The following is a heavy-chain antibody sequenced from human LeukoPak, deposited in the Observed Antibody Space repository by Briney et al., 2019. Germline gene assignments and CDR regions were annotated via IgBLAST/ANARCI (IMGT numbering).Heavy chain of an antibody. CDR1: GYTFTSYD. D-gene: IGHD3-3*01. CDR2: MNPNSGNT. V-gene: IGHV1-8*01. J-gene: IGHJ4*02. Sequence: ASVKVSCKASGYTFTSYDINWVRQATGQGLEWMGWMNPNSGNTGYAQKFQDRVTMTRNTSISTAYMELSSLRSEDTAVYYCARDQYDTWSRRGNFDSWGQGTLVIVSS. CDR3: ARDQYDTWSRRGNFDS.